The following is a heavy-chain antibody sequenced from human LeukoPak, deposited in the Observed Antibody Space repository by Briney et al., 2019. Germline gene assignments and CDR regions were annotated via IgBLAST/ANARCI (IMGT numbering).Heavy chain of an antibody. J-gene: IGHJ6*03. CDR3: ASVHATVTTLHYYYNMDV. CDR1: GGSFSGYY. V-gene: IGHV4-34*01. Sequence: PSETLSLTCAVYGGSFSGYYWSWIRQPPGRGLEWIGEINHSGSTNYNPSLKSRVTISVDTSKNKFSLKLSSVTAADTAVYYCASVHATVTTLHYYYNMDVWGKGTTVTVSS. CDR2: INHSGST. D-gene: IGHD4-17*01.